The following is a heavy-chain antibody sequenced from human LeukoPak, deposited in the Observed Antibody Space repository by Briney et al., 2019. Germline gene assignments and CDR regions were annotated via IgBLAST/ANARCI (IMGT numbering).Heavy chain of an antibody. J-gene: IGHJ5*02. Sequence: SVKVSCKASVGTFSSYAISWVRQAPGQGLEWMGRIIPILGIANYAQKFQGRVTITADKSTSTAYMELSSLRSEDTAVYYCATAYYYDSSGYLNWFDPWGQGTLVAVSS. D-gene: IGHD3-22*01. CDR3: ATAYYYDSSGYLNWFDP. V-gene: IGHV1-69*04. CDR1: VGTFSSYA. CDR2: IIPILGIA.